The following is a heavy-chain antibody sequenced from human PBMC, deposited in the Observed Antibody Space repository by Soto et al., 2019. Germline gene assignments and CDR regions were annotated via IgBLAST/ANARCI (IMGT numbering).Heavy chain of an antibody. V-gene: IGHV3-23*01. Sequence: EVQLLESGGGLVQPGGSLRLSCAASGFTFSSYAMSWVRQAPGKGLEWVSAISGSGGSTYYADSVKGRFTISRDNSKNTLYLQMNSLRAEDTAVYYCAKDPPNEIAPYDSGELVFDPWGQGTLVTVSS. CDR1: GFTFSSYA. J-gene: IGHJ5*02. CDR2: ISGSGGST. CDR3: AKDPPNEIAPYDSGELVFDP. D-gene: IGHD3-16*01.